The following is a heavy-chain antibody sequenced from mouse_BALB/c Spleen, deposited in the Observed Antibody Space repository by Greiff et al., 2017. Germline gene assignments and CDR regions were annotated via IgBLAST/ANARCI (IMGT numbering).Heavy chain of an antibody. V-gene: IGHV1-14*01. D-gene: IGHD2-1*01. J-gene: IGHJ3*01. CDR3: ARGGNYAFFAY. Sequence: VHVKQSGPELVKPGASVKMSCKASGYTFTSYVMHWVKQKPGQGLEWIGYINPYNDGTKYNEKFKGKATLTSDKSSSTAYMELSSLTSEDSAVYYCARGGNYAFFAYWGQGTLVTVSA. CDR1: GYTFTSYV. CDR2: INPYNDGT.